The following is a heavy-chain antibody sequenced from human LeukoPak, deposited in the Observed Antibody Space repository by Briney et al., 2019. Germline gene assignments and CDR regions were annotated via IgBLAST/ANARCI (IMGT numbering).Heavy chain of an antibody. V-gene: IGHV3-33*01. J-gene: IGHJ4*02. Sequence: GGSLRLSCAASGFTFSSSGMHWVRQAPGKGLEWVAVIWYDGSDKYSADSVKGRFTISRDNSKNTLYLQMISLRAEDTAVYYCASAPYGSGTFLDYWGQGTLVTVSS. CDR1: GFTFSSSG. CDR3: ASAPYGSGTFLDY. CDR2: IWYDGSDK. D-gene: IGHD3-10*01.